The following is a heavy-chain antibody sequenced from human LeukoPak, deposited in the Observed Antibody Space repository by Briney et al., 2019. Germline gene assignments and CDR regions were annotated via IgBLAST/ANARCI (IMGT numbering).Heavy chain of an antibody. V-gene: IGHV5-51*01. CDR1: GYSFTSYW. J-gene: IGHJ5*02. Sequence: GESLKISCKGSGYSFTSYWIGWVRQVPGKGLEWMGIIYPGDSDTRYSPSFQGQVTISADKSISTAYLQWSSLKASDTAMYYCARHVNIAAAGDTWFDPWGQGTLVTVSS. CDR3: ARHVNIAAAGDTWFDP. CDR2: IYPGDSDT. D-gene: IGHD6-13*01.